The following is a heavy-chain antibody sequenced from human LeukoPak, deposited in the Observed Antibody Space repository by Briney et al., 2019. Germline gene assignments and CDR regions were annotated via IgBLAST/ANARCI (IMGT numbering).Heavy chain of an antibody. CDR3: AKDNRWGRGYYSLDY. CDR2: ISSSGSTI. V-gene: IGHV3-48*03. D-gene: IGHD3-22*01. J-gene: IGHJ4*02. Sequence: PGGSLRLSCAASGFTFSSYEMNWVRQAPGKGLEWVSYISSSGSTIYADSVKGRFTISRDNTKNSLYLQMNSLRAEDTAVYYCAKDNRWGRGYYSLDYWGQGTLVTVSS. CDR1: GFTFSSYE.